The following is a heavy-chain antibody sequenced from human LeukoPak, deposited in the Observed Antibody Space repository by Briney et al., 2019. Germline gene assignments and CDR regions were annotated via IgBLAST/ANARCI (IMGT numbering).Heavy chain of an antibody. J-gene: IGHJ4*02. D-gene: IGHD2-2*01. V-gene: IGHV3-23*01. CDR3: AKGVSQPKYYFEY. CDR1: GFPFTSA. CDR2: ITGSGDEA. Sequence: GGSLRPSCAASGFPFTSAMRWVRQAPGKGLEWVSSITGSGDEAFYADSVKGRFTIFRDNSKNTLYLQMNSLRAEDTAVYYCAKGVSQPKYYFEYWGRGTLVTVSS.